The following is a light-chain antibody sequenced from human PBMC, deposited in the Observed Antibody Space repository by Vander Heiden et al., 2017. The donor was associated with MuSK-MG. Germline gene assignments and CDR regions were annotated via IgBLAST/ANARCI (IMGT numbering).Light chain of an antibody. CDR3: QQDGSSSLT. CDR2: GAS. Sequence: DIVLTQSPGTLSLSPGERATLSCRASQSVSSSYLAWYQQKPGQAPRLLIYGASSRATGMPDRFSGSGSGTDFTLTISRLEPEDFAVYYCQQDGSSSLTFGGGTKVEIK. J-gene: IGKJ4*01. V-gene: IGKV3-20*01. CDR1: QSVSSSY.